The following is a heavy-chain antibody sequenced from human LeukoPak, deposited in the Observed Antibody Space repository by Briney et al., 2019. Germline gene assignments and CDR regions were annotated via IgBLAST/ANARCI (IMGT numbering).Heavy chain of an antibody. J-gene: IGHJ5*02. CDR3: AGAWGESHYYRSGTFDH. Sequence: GGSLRLSCAASGFNISNYWMHWVRQVPGKGLVWVSRINSDGRSISYADSVKGRFTISRDNAKNTLYLQMNSLRAEDTAVYYCAGAWGESHYYRSGTFDHWGQGTLVTVSS. D-gene: IGHD3-10*01. CDR2: INSDGRSI. V-gene: IGHV3-74*01. CDR1: GFNISNYW.